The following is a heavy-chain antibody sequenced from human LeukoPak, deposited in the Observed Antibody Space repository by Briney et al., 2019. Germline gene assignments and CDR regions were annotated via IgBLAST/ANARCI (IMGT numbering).Heavy chain of an antibody. V-gene: IGHV3-21*01. CDR3: ARGFSRTYSV. Sequence: GGSLRLSCAVSGFTFSSYTMNWVRQAPGKGLEWVSSIVGGSNYIYYADSVKGRFTISRDNAKNSLYLQMNSLRAEDTAVYYCARGFSRTYSVWGQGTLVTVSS. CDR2: IVGGSNYI. D-gene: IGHD1-26*01. J-gene: IGHJ4*02. CDR1: GFTFSSYT.